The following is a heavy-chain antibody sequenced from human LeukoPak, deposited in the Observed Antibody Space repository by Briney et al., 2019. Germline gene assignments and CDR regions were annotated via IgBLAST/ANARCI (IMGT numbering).Heavy chain of an antibody. J-gene: IGHJ4*02. CDR2: ISGSGENI. CDR3: ARDWATTWYGEYFDH. V-gene: IGHV3-48*03. Sequence: GGSLRLSCAASGFTFSSYEMDWVRQAPGKGLKWASHISGSGENIDYEESVKGRFTISRDNTKNLLYLQRNSLRAEDTAVYYCARDWATTWYGEYFDHWGQGTLVTVSS. D-gene: IGHD3-10*01. CDR1: GFTFSSYE.